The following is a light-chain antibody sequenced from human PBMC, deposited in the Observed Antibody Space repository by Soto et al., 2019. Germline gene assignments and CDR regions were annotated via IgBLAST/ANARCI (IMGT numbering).Light chain of an antibody. CDR1: QSVRNY. J-gene: IGKJ1*01. V-gene: IGKV3-11*01. CDR2: DAS. Sequence: EIVLTPSPATLSLSPGERATLSCRASQSVRNYLAWFQQIPGQPPRLLIYDASKRATGIPARFSGSGSGTDFTLTISSLEPEDFAVYYCQQRSNWPRTFGQGTKVDI. CDR3: QQRSNWPRT.